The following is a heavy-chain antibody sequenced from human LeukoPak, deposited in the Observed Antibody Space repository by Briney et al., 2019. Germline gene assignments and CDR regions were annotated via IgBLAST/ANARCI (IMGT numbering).Heavy chain of an antibody. CDR2: IYYSGST. CDR3: ARDRSGSSWYENWFDP. D-gene: IGHD6-13*01. J-gene: IGHJ5*02. V-gene: IGHV4-59*01. Sequence: PSETLSLTCTVSGGSISSYYWSWIRQPPGKGLEWIGYIYYSGSTNYNPSLKSRVTISVDTSKNQFSLKLSSVTAADTAVYYCARDRSGSSWYENWFDPWGQGTLVTVSS. CDR1: GGSISSYY.